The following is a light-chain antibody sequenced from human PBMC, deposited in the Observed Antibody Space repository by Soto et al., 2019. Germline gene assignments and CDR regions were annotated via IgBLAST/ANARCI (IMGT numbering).Light chain of an antibody. V-gene: IGKV3-15*01. CDR1: QSISSN. J-gene: IGKJ5*01. CDR2: DAS. Sequence: ETVMTQSPATLSVSPGERATLSCRASQSISSNLAWFQQKPGQAPRLLIYDASTMATGFPARFSGSGSGTEFTLTISSLQSEDFAVYYCQQREHWPPITFGQGTRLEIK. CDR3: QQREHWPPIT.